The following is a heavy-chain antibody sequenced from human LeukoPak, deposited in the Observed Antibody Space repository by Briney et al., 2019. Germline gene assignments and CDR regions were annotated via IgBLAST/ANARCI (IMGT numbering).Heavy chain of an antibody. CDR1: GYTLTSYD. D-gene: IGHD3-16*01. CDR2: RNPNSGNT. Sequence: ASVKASCKASGYTLTSYDIIWVRHATGQGLECIEWRNPNSGNTGYALKFVRTSTMTRNSSISTAYMALRSLRSEDTAVYYCARVPATFALIDREYYYDYWGQGTLVTVSS. V-gene: IGHV1-8*01. J-gene: IGHJ4*02. CDR3: ARVPATFALIDREYYYDY.